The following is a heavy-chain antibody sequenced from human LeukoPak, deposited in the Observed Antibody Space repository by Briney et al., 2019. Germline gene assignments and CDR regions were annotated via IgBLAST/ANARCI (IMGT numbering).Heavy chain of an antibody. J-gene: IGHJ4*02. CDR1: GYTFTSYA. CDR3: ARTVVVVPAATYYFDY. CDR2: VNAGNGNT. Sequence: ASVKVSSKASGYTFTSYAMHWVRQAPGQRLEWMGWVNAGNGNTKYSQKFQGRVTITRDTSASTAYMELSSLRSEDTAVYYCARTVVVVPAATYYFDYWGQGTLVTVSS. D-gene: IGHD2-2*01. V-gene: IGHV1-3*01.